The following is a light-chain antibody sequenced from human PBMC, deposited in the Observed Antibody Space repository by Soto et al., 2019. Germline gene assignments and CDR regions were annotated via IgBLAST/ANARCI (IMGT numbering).Light chain of an antibody. Sequence: EIVLTQSPGTLSLSPGERATLSCRASQSVSSSYLAWYQQKPGQAPRLLIYGASSRATGIPDRFSGSGSGTDFTLTISRLEPEDLAVYYCQHYGSLPTTFGQGTKVDI. CDR2: GAS. V-gene: IGKV3-20*01. CDR3: QHYGSLPTT. J-gene: IGKJ1*01. CDR1: QSVSSSY.